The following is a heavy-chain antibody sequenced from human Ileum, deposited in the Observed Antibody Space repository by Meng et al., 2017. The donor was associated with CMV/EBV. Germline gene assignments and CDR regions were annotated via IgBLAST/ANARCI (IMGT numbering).Heavy chain of an antibody. V-gene: IGHV3-66*02. CDR3: ARDYGGSTNWFDP. CDR2: IYSGGST. J-gene: IGHJ5*02. D-gene: IGHD3-16*01. Sequence: GGSLRLSCAASGFTVSSNYMSWVRQAPGKGLEWVSVIYSGGSTYYADSVKGRFTIPRDNSKNTLYLQMNSLRAEDTAVYYCARDYGGSTNWFDPWGQGTLVTVSS. CDR1: GFTVSSNY.